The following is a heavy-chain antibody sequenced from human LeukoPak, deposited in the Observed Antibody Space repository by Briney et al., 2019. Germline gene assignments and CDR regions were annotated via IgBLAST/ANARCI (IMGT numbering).Heavy chain of an antibody. CDR2: IRSKTDGGTT. J-gene: IGHJ4*02. D-gene: IGHD2-2*01. Sequence: RGSLRLSCAASGFTFNNAWMSWVRQAPGKGLEWLGRIRSKTDGGTTDYAASVKGRFTISRDDSKTTLYLQMNSLKTEDTAVYYCTTYAVPAPMLAGGAYWGQGTLVTVSS. V-gene: IGHV3-15*01. CDR1: GFTFNNAW. CDR3: TTYAVPAPMLAGGAY.